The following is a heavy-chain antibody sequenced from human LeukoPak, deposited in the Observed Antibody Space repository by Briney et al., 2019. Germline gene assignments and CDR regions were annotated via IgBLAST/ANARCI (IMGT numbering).Heavy chain of an antibody. Sequence: GGSLRLSCAAAGFTFSSYWMSLVRPAPGKGLEWVTNIKQEGSKKYYVDSVKGRFTIYRDNAKNSLYLQMNSLRAEDTAVYYCARDPSGSYWSYFDYWGQGTLVTVSS. CDR1: GFTFSSYW. V-gene: IGHV3-7*01. CDR2: IKQEGSKK. J-gene: IGHJ4*02. CDR3: ARDPSGSYWSYFDY. D-gene: IGHD1-26*01.